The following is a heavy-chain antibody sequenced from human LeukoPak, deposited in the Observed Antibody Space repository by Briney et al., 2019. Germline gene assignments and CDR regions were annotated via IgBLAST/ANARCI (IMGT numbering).Heavy chain of an antibody. V-gene: IGHV5-51*01. CDR1: GYDFATYW. CDR3: ARLPQGYYHHGMDV. Sequence: PGESLKISCQGSGYDFATYWIGWVRQMPGKGLEWMGRIYPGDSDTKYSPSFQGQVTISADKSIGSAYLQWSSLKSSDTAMYYCARLPQGYYHHGMDVWGQGTTVSVS. CDR2: IYPGDSDT. D-gene: IGHD2-21*01. J-gene: IGHJ6*02.